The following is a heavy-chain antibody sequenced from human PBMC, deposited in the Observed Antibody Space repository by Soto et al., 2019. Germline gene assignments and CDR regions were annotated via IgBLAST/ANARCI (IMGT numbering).Heavy chain of an antibody. CDR2: IYYSGST. V-gene: IGHV4-59*01. CDR1: GGSISSYY. J-gene: IGHJ4*02. D-gene: IGHD4-17*01. Sequence: QVQLQESGPGLVKPSETLSLTCTVSGGSISSYYWSWIRQPPGKGLEWIGYIYYSGSTNYNPSLKSRVTISVDTSKNQFSLKLSSVTAADTAVYYCARDYGDYLGYWGQGTLVTVSS. CDR3: ARDYGDYLGY.